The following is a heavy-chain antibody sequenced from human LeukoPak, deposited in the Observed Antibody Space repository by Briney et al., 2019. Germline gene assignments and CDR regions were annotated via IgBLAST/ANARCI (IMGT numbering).Heavy chain of an antibody. J-gene: IGHJ3*02. CDR2: ITSSSSYI. Sequence: GGSLRRSCAASGFTFSSYSMNWVRQAPGKGLEWVSPITSSSSYIYYADSVKGRFTISRDNAKNSLYLQMNSLGDEDTAVYYCASGRNVGITGTTGAFDIWGQGTMVTVSS. CDR3: ASGRNVGITGTTGAFDI. CDR1: GFTFSSYS. D-gene: IGHD1-7*01. V-gene: IGHV3-21*01.